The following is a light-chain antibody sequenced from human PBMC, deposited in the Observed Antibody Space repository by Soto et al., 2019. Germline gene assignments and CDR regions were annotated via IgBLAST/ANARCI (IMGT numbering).Light chain of an antibody. CDR3: VSFTTKKSYV. V-gene: IGLV2-14*01. J-gene: IGLJ1*01. CDR2: EVS. Sequence: QSVLTQPASVSGSPGQSITISCTGTRTDVGGYNFVSWYQQHPGKAPKLMIFEVSNRPTGVSNRFSGSKSDNTASLTISGLQADDEADYYCVSFTTKKSYVFGTGTKVTVL. CDR1: RTDVGGYNF.